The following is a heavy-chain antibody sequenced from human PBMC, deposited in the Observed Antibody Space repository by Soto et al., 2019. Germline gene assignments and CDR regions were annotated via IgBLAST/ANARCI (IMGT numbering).Heavy chain of an antibody. V-gene: IGHV3-48*02. CDR1: KFTFSNYN. CDR3: ARGDSSCWDFDY. CDR2: ISSSGSNI. D-gene: IGHD6-19*01. J-gene: IGHJ4*02. Sequence: EVQLVESGGGLVQPGGSLRLSCAASKFTFSNYNMNWIRQAPGKGLEWVSYISSSGSNIYYADSVKDRFVIYRDNAEKSLYLQMNSLRDEDTAVYYCARGDSSCWDFDYWGQGTLVTVSS.